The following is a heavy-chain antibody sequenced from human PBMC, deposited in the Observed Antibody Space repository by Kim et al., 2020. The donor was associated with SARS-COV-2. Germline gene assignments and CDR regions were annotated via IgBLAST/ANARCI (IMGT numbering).Heavy chain of an antibody. Sequence: SETLSLTCTVSGGSISTYYWSWIRQPPGKGLEWIGYIYNSGSTNYNPSLKSRVTISVDTSKNQFSLKLSPVIAADTAVYYCARDARYGGWFDPWGQGALVSVS. CDR1: GGSISTYY. V-gene: IGHV4-59*01. D-gene: IGHD5-18*01. J-gene: IGHJ5*02. CDR2: IYNSGST. CDR3: ARDARYGGWFDP.